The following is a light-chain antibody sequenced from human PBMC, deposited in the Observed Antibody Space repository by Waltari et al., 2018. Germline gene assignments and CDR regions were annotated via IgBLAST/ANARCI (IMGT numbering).Light chain of an antibody. Sequence: EIVLTQSPATLSVSPGDRVTLSCRASQSVGTNLAWYQHSPGRAPRLLVYRASTRASYIPAGFSASGSGTEFTLSISTLQSEDSAVFYCQKYNDWPRTFGQGTKVEMK. J-gene: IGKJ1*01. CDR3: QKYNDWPRT. CDR2: RAS. CDR1: QSVGTN. V-gene: IGKV3D-15*01.